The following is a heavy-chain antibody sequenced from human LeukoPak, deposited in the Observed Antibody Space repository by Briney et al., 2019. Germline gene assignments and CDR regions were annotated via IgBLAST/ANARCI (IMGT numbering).Heavy chain of an antibody. D-gene: IGHD2-15*01. CDR1: GYTFTSYG. CDR2: INPNSGGT. J-gene: IGHJ5*02. Sequence: ASVKVSCKASGYTFTSYGISWVRQAPGQGLEWMGWINPNSGGTNYAQKFQGRVTMTRDTSISTAYMELSRLRSDDTAVYYCARDSFLTFLVVAATNWFDPWGQGTLVTVSS. V-gene: IGHV1-2*02. CDR3: ARDSFLTFLVVAATNWFDP.